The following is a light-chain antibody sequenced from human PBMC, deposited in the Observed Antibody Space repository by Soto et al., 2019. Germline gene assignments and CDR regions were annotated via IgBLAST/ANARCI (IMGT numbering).Light chain of an antibody. CDR2: AAS. V-gene: IGKV1-12*01. CDR1: QGVSNW. CDR3: QQTNSVPLT. J-gene: IGKJ4*01. Sequence: IQMTQSPSSVSASVGDRVTITCRASQGVSNWLAWYQQKPGKDPKLLIYAASTLQTGVPSRFSGSGSGTDFPLTIDSLQPEDFAIYYCQQTNSVPLTFGGGTKVEIK.